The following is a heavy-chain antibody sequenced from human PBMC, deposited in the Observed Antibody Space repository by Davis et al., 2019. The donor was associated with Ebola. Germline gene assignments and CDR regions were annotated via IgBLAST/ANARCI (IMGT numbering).Heavy chain of an antibody. CDR1: GASISSRSYY. V-gene: IGHV4-39*01. J-gene: IGHJ4*02. D-gene: IGHD3-10*01. CDR2: FSYGDNTH. CDR3: ATRGTGTNYGRFDL. Sequence: SETLSLTCTVSGASISSRSYYWGWIRQPPGKGLEWVGSFSYGDNTHYYNPSLRSRVTISVDTSRNQFSLKLSSATAADTAVYYCATRGTGTNYGRFDLWGQGALVTVSS.